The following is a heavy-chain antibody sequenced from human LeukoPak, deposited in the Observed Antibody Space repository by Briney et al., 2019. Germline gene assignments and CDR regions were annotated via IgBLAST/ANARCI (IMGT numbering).Heavy chain of an antibody. J-gene: IGHJ2*01. CDR3: ARVGVGDHFLWYFDL. D-gene: IGHD3-10*01. CDR2: LYSGSDT. V-gene: IGHV3-53*01. CDR1: GFTVSTTY. Sequence: PGGSLRLSCAASGFTVSTTYMNWVRQAPGKGLEWVSILYSGSDTYYADSVKGRFTISRDNSKNTLSLQMDSLRAEDTAVYYCARVGVGDHFLWYFDLWGRGTLVTVSS.